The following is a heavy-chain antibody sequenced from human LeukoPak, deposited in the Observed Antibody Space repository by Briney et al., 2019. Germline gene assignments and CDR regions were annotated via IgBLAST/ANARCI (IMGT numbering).Heavy chain of an antibody. V-gene: IGHV3-66*02. Sequence: GGSLRLSCAAFGFTVSSNYMSWVRQAPGKGLEWVSVIYSGGSTYYADSVKGRFTISRDNSKNTLYLQMNSLRPEDTAVYYCARSHWFGEFNYWGQGTLVTVSS. CDR2: IYSGGST. CDR3: ARSHWFGEFNY. CDR1: GFTVSSNY. J-gene: IGHJ4*02. D-gene: IGHD3-10*01.